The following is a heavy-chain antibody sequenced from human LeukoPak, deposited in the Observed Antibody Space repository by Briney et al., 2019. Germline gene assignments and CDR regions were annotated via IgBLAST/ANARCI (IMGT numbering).Heavy chain of an antibody. D-gene: IGHD3-22*01. Sequence: PGGSLRLSCAASGFTFSSYWMHWVRQAPGKGLEWVSAISGSGGSTYYADSVKGRFTISRDNSKNTLYLQMNSLRAEGTAVYYCAKSGYYYDSSGNYYWGQGTLVTVSS. CDR2: ISGSGGST. CDR3: AKSGYYYDSSGNYY. CDR1: GFTFSSYW. V-gene: IGHV3-23*01. J-gene: IGHJ4*02.